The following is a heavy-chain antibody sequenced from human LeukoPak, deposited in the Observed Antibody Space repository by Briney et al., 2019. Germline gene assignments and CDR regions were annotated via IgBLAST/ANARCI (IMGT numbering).Heavy chain of an antibody. Sequence: ASVKVSCKASGYTFTGYYMHWVRQAPGQGLEWMGWITPNSGGTNYAQKFQGRVTMTRDTSISTAYMELSRLRSDDTAVYYCARSRVPAAHNWFDPWGQGTLVTVSS. CDR2: ITPNSGGT. V-gene: IGHV1-2*02. CDR3: ARSRVPAAHNWFDP. D-gene: IGHD2-2*01. J-gene: IGHJ5*02. CDR1: GYTFTGYY.